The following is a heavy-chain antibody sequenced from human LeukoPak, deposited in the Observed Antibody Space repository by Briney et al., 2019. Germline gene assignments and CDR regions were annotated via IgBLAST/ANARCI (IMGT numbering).Heavy chain of an antibody. D-gene: IGHD6-19*01. CDR1: GGSISSYY. J-gene: IGHJ4*02. Sequence: SETLSLTCTVSGGSISSYYWSWIRQPPGKGLEWIGYIYYSGSTNYNPSLKSRVTISVDTSKNQFSLKLSSVTAADTAVYYCARDRGAVAATRGFDYWGQGTLVTVSS. CDR2: IYYSGST. V-gene: IGHV4-59*01. CDR3: ARDRGAVAATRGFDY.